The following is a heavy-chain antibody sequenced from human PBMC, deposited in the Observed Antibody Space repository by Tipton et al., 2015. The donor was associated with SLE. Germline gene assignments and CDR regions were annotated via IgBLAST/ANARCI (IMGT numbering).Heavy chain of an antibody. V-gene: IGHV3-48*01. Sequence: QLVQSGGGLVQPGGSLKLSCVASGFTFSSYSMNWVRQAPGKGLEWVSYISSSSSTIYYADSVKGRFTISRDNAKNSLYLQMNSLRAEDTAVYYCSRDIQFVGSTEYFHHWGQGTLVTVSS. CDR1: GFTFSSYS. D-gene: IGHD1-26*01. J-gene: IGHJ1*01. CDR2: ISSSSSTI. CDR3: SRDIQFVGSTEYFHH.